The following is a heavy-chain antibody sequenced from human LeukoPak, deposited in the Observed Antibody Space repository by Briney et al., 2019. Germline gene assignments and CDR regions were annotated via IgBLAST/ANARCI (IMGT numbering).Heavy chain of an antibody. J-gene: IGHJ4*02. V-gene: IGHV4-59*01. D-gene: IGHD5-18*01. CDR3: ASGYSYGYFDY. CDR2: IYYSGST. CDR1: GGSISSYY. Sequence: SETLSLTCTVSGGSISSYYWSWIRPPPGKGLEWIGYIYYSGSTNYNPSLKSRVTISVDTSKNQFSLKLSSVTAADTAVYYCASGYSYGYFDYWGQGTLVTVSS.